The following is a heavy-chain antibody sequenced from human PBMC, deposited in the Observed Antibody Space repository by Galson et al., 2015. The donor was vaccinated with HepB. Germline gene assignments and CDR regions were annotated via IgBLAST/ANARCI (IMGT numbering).Heavy chain of an antibody. J-gene: IGHJ6*03. Sequence: SLRLSCAASGFTFSGSAMHWVRQASGKGLEWVGRIRSKANSYATAYAASVKGRFTISRDDSKNTAYLQMNSLKTEDTAVYYCTRQSVDTNYYYYYMDVWGKGTTVTVSS. CDR2: IRSKANSYAT. CDR1: GFTFSGSA. D-gene: IGHD5-18*01. V-gene: IGHV3-73*01. CDR3: TRQSVDTNYYYYYMDV.